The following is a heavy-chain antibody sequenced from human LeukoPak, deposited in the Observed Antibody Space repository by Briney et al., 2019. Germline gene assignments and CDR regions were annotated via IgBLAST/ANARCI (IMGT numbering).Heavy chain of an antibody. V-gene: IGHV3-21*05. Sequence: GGSLRLSCVASGFTFSIYSMNWVRQAPGKGLEWVSYISKNSDDIYNADSVRGRFTISRDNAKNSLYLQMNSLRAEDTAVYYCARVRLGYYCDYWGQGILVTVSS. J-gene: IGHJ4*02. CDR1: GFTFSIYS. CDR3: ARVRLGYYCDY. CDR2: ISKNSDDI. D-gene: IGHD5-12*01.